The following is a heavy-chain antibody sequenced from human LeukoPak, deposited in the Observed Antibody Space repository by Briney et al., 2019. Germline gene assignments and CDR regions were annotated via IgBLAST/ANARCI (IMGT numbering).Heavy chain of an antibody. CDR1: GGSISSGGYS. Sequence: SETLSLTCAVSGGSISSGGYSWSWIRRPPGKGLEWIGYIYHSGTTYSNPSLKSRVTISVDRSTNQFSLKLSSVTAADTAVYYCARYRSSGLDAWGQGTTVTVSS. D-gene: IGHD2-2*01. CDR2: IYHSGTT. J-gene: IGHJ6*02. V-gene: IGHV4-30-2*01. CDR3: ARYRSSGLDA.